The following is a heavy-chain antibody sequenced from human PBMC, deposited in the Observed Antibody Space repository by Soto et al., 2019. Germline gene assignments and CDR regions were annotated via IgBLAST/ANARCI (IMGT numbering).Heavy chain of an antibody. V-gene: IGHV3-23*01. CDR3: ARHSGTTQAGRNFDS. J-gene: IGHJ4*02. CDR1: GFTFNSHA. D-gene: IGHD5-12*01. Sequence: GGSLRLSCAASGFTFNSHAMSWVRRAPGKGLEWVSAVDASGSYTYYADSVKGRFTISRDNSKDMLFLQMNSLGAEDTALYYCARHSGTTQAGRNFDSWGQGILVTVSS. CDR2: VDASGSYT.